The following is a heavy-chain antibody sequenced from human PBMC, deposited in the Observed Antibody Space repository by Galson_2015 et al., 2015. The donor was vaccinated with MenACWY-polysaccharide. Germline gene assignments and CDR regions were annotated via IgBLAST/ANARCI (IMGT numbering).Heavy chain of an antibody. Sequence: SLRLSCAASGFTYSSYWMHWVRQAPGKGLVWVSRINSDGSSTSYADSVKGRFTNSRDNAKNTLYLQMNSLRAEDTAAYYCAKYSSSSHAVDHWGQGTLVTVSP. CDR2: INSDGSST. CDR3: AKYSSSSHAVDH. D-gene: IGHD6-6*01. V-gene: IGHV3-74*01. J-gene: IGHJ4*02. CDR1: GFTYSSYW.